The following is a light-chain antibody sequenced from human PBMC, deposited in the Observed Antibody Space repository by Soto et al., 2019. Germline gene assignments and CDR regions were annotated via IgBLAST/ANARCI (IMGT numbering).Light chain of an antibody. CDR1: QSVSSW. CDR2: KAS. CDR3: QQYNSFPWT. V-gene: IGKV1-5*03. J-gene: IGKJ1*01. Sequence: DIPMTQSPSTLSAFVGDRVTITCLASQSVSSWLAWYQQKGGKAPKLLIYKASSLESGVPSRFSVSGSGTEFTLTISSLQPDDFSTSYCQQYNSFPWTFGQGTKGESK.